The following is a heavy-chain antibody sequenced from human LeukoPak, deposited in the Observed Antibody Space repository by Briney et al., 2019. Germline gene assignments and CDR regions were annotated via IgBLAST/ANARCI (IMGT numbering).Heavy chain of an antibody. Sequence: GGSLRLSCAASALTFNSCGMHWVRQAPGKGLEWVAFIRNDGSNSYYADSVKGRFTISRDNSKNTLYLQMNSLRPEDTAVYYCARVSSVGATSPFDYWGQGTLVTVSS. CDR1: ALTFNSCG. D-gene: IGHD1-26*01. V-gene: IGHV3-30*02. CDR2: IRNDGSNS. J-gene: IGHJ4*02. CDR3: ARVSSVGATSPFDY.